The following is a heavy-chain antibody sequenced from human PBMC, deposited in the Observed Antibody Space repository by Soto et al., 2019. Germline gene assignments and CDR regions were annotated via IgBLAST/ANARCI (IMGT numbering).Heavy chain of an antibody. Sequence: VQLVQCGGEVKKPGGSVTDSCKASGYTFINYHITWVRQAPGQGLEWMAWINTYNGMTDYAQRFQGRVTMTRDTSTSTAYMELRNLGSDDTAVYFCAKSPRGEMATDWAQGTLVTVSS. D-gene: IGHD5-12*01. CDR2: INTYNGMT. V-gene: IGHV1-18*01. J-gene: IGHJ4*02. CDR1: GYTFINYH. CDR3: AKSPRGEMATD.